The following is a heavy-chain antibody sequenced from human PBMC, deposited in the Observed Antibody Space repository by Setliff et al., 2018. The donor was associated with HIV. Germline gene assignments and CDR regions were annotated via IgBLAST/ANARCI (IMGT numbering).Heavy chain of an antibody. V-gene: IGHV1-2*02. CDR1: GYTFTGYY. J-gene: IGHJ4*02. CDR3: ASPYSSGWF. CDR2: INPNSGGT. Sequence: ASVMVSCKASGYTFTGYYMHWVRQAPGQGLEWMGWINPNSGGTKYAQKFQGRVTMTRDTSITTAYMELSRLRSDDTAVYFCASPYSSGWFWGQGTLVTVSS. D-gene: IGHD6-19*01.